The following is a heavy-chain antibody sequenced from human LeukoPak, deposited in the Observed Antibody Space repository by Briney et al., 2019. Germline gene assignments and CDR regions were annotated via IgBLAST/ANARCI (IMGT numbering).Heavy chain of an antibody. CDR3: AIPESRYSSSPSDY. J-gene: IGHJ4*02. Sequence: SVKVSCKASGGTFSSYAISWVRQAPGQGLKWMGRIIPILGIANYAQKFQGRVTITADKSTSTAYMELSSLRSEDTAVYYCAIPESRYSSSPSDYWGQGTLVTVSS. CDR2: IIPILGIA. CDR1: GGTFSSYA. D-gene: IGHD6-13*01. V-gene: IGHV1-69*04.